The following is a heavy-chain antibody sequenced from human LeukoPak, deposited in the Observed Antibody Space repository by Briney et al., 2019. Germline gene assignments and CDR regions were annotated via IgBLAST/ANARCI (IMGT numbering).Heavy chain of an antibody. Sequence: PSETLSLTCTVPGGSISSYYWSWIRQPPGKGLEWIGYTYYIGSTNYNPSLKSRVTISVDTSKNQFSLKLSSLTAADTAVYYCARARGDIVLMVYADNWFDPWGQGTLVTVSS. D-gene: IGHD2-8*01. V-gene: IGHV4-59*01. CDR1: GGSISSYY. J-gene: IGHJ5*02. CDR3: ARARGDIVLMVYADNWFDP. CDR2: TYYIGST.